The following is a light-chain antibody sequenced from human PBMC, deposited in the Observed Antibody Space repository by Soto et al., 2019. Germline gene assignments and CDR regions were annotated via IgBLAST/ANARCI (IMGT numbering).Light chain of an antibody. Sequence: QSVLTQPASVSGSPGQSVAISCTGTSSDVGACNYISWYQQHPGKAPKLLLSEVSNRPSGVSDRFSGSQSGNTASLTISGLQAEDEADYYCSSLTTSFTYVFGTGTKVTGL. V-gene: IGLV2-14*01. CDR1: SSDVGACNY. CDR2: EVS. J-gene: IGLJ1*01. CDR3: SSLTTSFTYV.